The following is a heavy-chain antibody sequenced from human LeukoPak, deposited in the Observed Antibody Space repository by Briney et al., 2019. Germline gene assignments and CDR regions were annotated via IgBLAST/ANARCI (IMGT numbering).Heavy chain of an antibody. CDR1: GYTFTGYY. CDR3: ATARDRNSVYSSFDY. D-gene: IGHD5/OR15-5a*01. J-gene: IGHJ4*02. V-gene: IGHV1-2*02. Sequence: GASVKVSCKASGYTFTGYYIHWVRQAPGQGLEWMGWINPNSGGTDYAQKFQGRVTMTRDTSITTAYMELTSLRSDDTAVYYCATARDRNSVYSSFDYWGQGTLVTASS. CDR2: INPNSGGT.